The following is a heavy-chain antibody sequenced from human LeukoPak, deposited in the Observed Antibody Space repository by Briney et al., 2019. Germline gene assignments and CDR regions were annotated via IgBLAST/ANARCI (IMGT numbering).Heavy chain of an antibody. CDR1: GFTFDDYG. J-gene: IGHJ6*03. CDR2: INWNGGST. D-gene: IGHD5-18*01. CDR3: ARDRIGGIQLGLYYMDV. Sequence: GGSLRLSCAASGFTFDDYGMSWVRQAPGKGLEWVSGINWNGGSTGYADSVKGRFTISRDNAKNSLYLQMNSLRAEDTALYYCARDRIGGIQLGLYYMDVWGKGTTVTVSS. V-gene: IGHV3-20*04.